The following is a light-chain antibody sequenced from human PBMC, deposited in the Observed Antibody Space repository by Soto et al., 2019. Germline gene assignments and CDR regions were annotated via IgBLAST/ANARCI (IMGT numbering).Light chain of an antibody. Sequence: EIVMTQTPATLSVSPGERATLSCRASQSVSNYLAWYQQKPGQGPRRLIYGASTRATGVPARFSGGGSETDFPLTISRLAPEDFVVYYCQQRSNWRTFGGGTKVDIK. CDR3: QQRSNWRT. CDR2: GAS. V-gene: IGKV3-11*01. CDR1: QSVSNY. J-gene: IGKJ4*01.